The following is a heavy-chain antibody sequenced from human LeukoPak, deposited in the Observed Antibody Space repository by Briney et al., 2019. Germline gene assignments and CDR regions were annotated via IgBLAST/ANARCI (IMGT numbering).Heavy chain of an antibody. CDR2: TYYRSKWYN. CDR1: GDSVSSNSAA. D-gene: IGHD6-19*01. CDR3: ARVGCSSVWTPFAMDV. J-gene: IGHJ6*02. V-gene: IGHV6-1*01. Sequence: SQTLSLTCAISGDSVSSNSAAWNWIRLSPSRGLEWLGRTYYRSKWYNDYAVSVKSRITINPDTSKNQFSLQLNSVTPEDTAVYYCARVGCSSVWTPFAMDVWGQGTTVTVSS.